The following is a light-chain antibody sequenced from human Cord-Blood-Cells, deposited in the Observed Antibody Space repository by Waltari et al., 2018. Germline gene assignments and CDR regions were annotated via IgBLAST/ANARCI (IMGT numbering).Light chain of an antibody. CDR3: AAWDDSLSGYV. CDR2: GNN. J-gene: IGLJ1*01. CDR1: SSNIGSNY. V-gene: IGLV1-47*01. Sequence: QSVLTQPPSASGTPGPRVTISCSGSSSNIGSNYVYWYQQLPGTAPKLLNYGNNQRPAGVPDRFSGSKSGTSASLAISGLRSEDEADYYCAAWDDSLSGYVFGTGTKVTVL.